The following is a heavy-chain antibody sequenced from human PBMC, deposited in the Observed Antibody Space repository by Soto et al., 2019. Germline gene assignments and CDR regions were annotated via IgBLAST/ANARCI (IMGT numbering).Heavy chain of an antibody. CDR3: ARPRRDIVVVPAASNDAFDI. J-gene: IGHJ3*02. D-gene: IGHD2-2*01. CDR1: GGTFSSYT. V-gene: IGHV1-69*02. CDR2: IIPILGIA. Sequence: QVQLVQSGAEVKKPGSSVKVSCKASGGTFSSYTISWVRQAPGQGLEWMGRIIPILGIANYAQEFQGRVTITADTSTSTDYMELSSLRSADTAVYYCARPRRDIVVVPAASNDAFDIWGQGTMVTVSS.